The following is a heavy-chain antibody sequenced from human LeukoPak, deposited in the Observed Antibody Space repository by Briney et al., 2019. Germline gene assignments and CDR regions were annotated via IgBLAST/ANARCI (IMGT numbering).Heavy chain of an antibody. CDR3: ARLLDYDFWSGYVYYYGMDV. CDR1: GYTFTSYD. D-gene: IGHD3-3*01. J-gene: IGHJ6*02. Sequence: ASVKVSCKASGYTFTSYDINWARQATGQGLEWTGWMNPNSGNTGYAQKFQGRVTMTRNTSISTAYMELSSLRSEDTAVYYCARLLDYDFWSGYVYYYGMDVWGQGTTVTVSS. V-gene: IGHV1-8*01. CDR2: MNPNSGNT.